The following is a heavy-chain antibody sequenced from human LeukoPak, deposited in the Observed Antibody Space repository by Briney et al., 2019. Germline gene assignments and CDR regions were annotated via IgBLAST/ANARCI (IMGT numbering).Heavy chain of an antibody. Sequence: ASVNVSCKASGYTLTVYYMHWVRQAPGQGLEWMGWIDPNSGGTNYAQKFQGRVAVTRDTSISTAYMELSRLRSDDTAVYYCARGGSGSYPQPGLYWGQGTLVTVSS. J-gene: IGHJ4*02. CDR3: ARGGSGSYPQPGLY. D-gene: IGHD1-26*01. CDR1: GYTLTVYY. V-gene: IGHV1-2*02. CDR2: IDPNSGGT.